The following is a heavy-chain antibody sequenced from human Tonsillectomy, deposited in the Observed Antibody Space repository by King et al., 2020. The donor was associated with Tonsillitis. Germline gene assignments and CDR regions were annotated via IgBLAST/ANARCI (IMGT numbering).Heavy chain of an antibody. J-gene: IGHJ1*01. CDR2: ISWNSGSI. V-gene: IGHV3-9*01. D-gene: IGHD4-23*01. Sequence: VQLVESGGGLVQPGRSLRLSCAASGFTFDDYAMHWVRQAPGXGLEWVSGISWNSGSIGYADSVKGRFTISRDNAKNSLYLQMNSLRAEDTALYYCAKDMSPRTVVTNFQHWGQGXLXTVSS. CDR1: GFTFDDYA. CDR3: AKDMSPRTVVTNFQH.